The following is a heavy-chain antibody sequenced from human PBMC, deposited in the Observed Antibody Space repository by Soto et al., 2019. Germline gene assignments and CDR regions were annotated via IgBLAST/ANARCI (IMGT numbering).Heavy chain of an antibody. CDR1: GFTFSSYG. D-gene: IGHD2-15*01. CDR3: AKDLCSGCSCNRKIDY. Sequence: QVQLVESGGGVVQPGRSLRLSCAASGFTFSSYGMHWVRQAPGKGLEWVAVISYDGSNKYYADSVKGRFTISRDNSKNTLYLQMNSLRAEDTAVYYCAKDLCSGCSCNRKIDYWGQGTLVTVSS. V-gene: IGHV3-30*18. J-gene: IGHJ4*02. CDR2: ISYDGSNK.